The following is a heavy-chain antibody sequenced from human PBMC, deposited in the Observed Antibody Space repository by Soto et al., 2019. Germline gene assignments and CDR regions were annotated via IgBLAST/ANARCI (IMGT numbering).Heavy chain of an antibody. CDR1: GYSFTSYW. V-gene: IGHV5-51*01. CDR3: ARRGGYCSSTSCYGYYYMDV. J-gene: IGHJ6*03. D-gene: IGHD2-2*01. CDR2: IYPGDSDT. Sequence: GESLKISCKGSGYSFTSYWIGWVRQMPGKGLEWMGIIYPGDSDTRYSPSFQGQVTISAEKSISTAYLQWSSLKASDTAMYYCARRGGYCSSTSCYGYYYMDVWGKGTTVTVSS.